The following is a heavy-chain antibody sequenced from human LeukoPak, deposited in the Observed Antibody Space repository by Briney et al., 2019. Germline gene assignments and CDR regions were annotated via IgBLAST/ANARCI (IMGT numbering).Heavy chain of an antibody. CDR1: GYSISNGYY. CDR3: ARETSRIIYH. V-gene: IGHV4-38-2*02. Sequence: SETLSLTCAVSGYSISNGYYWGWIRQSPGKGLQWIANVYHNGNTFYNPSLKNRVTIAVVTSNNQFSLTMTSVTAADTAVYFCARETSRIIYHWGQGTLVTVSS. CDR2: VYHNGNT. J-gene: IGHJ5*02.